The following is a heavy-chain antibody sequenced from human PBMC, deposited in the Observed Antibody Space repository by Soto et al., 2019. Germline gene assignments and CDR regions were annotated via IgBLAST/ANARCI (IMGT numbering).Heavy chain of an antibody. D-gene: IGHD3-3*01. V-gene: IGHV4-31*03. CDR3: ARGLTPFWSSYRFSYFDS. Sequence: QVQLQESGPGLVTPSQTLSLTCTVSGASISSAAYYWSWIRQRPGEGLEWIGFISYSGTTYHSPSLKSRLLLSVDTSKIQFSLELSFVTDADTAVYYCARGLTPFWSSYRFSYFDSWGQGTLVTVSS. CDR2: ISYSGTT. J-gene: IGHJ4*02. CDR1: GASISSAAYY.